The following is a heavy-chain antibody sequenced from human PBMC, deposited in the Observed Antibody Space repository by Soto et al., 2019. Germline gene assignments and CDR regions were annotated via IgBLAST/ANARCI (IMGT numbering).Heavy chain of an antibody. CDR1: GFTFSSDG. CDR2: IWNDGSNK. J-gene: IGHJ2*01. V-gene: IGHV3-33*01. CDR3: ARDAGSGIWYFDL. Sequence: QVQLVESGGGVVQPGMSLRLSCAASGFTFSSDGIHWVRQAPGKGLEWVAVIWNDGSNKYYVDSVKGRFTISRDNSKNTLYLQMNSLRVEDTAVYYCARDAGSGIWYFDLWGRGTLVTVSS. D-gene: IGHD3-10*01.